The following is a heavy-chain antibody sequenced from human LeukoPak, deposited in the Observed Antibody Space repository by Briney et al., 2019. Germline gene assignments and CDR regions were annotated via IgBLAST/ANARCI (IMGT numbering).Heavy chain of an antibody. V-gene: IGHV1-18*04. Sequence: GASVKVSCKASGYTFTSYGISWVRQAPGQGLEWMGWISAYNGNTNYAQKLQGRVTMTTDTSTSTAYMELRSQRSDDTAVYYCARDSVGYYDILTGYYYPSRFDYWGQGTLVTVSS. D-gene: IGHD3-9*01. CDR1: GYTFTSYG. J-gene: IGHJ4*02. CDR2: ISAYNGNT. CDR3: ARDSVGYYDILTGYYYPSRFDY.